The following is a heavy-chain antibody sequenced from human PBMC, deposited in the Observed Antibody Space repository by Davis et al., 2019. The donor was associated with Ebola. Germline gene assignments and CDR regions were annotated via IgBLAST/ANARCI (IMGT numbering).Heavy chain of an antibody. Sequence: GESLKISCAASGFTFSRHFMPWVRQAPGTGLEWVSYISSSDSTISYADSVKGRFTISRDNAKNSLYLQMNSLRTEDTAVYYCARKQMHCGGDCHDYWCQGTLVTVSS. CDR2: ISSSDSTI. J-gene: IGHJ4*02. CDR1: GFTFSRHF. V-gene: IGHV3-48*04. CDR3: ARKQMHCGGDCHDY. D-gene: IGHD2-21*01.